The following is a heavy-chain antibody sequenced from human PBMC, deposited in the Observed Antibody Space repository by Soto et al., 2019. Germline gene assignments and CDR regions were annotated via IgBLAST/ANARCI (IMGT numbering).Heavy chain of an antibody. J-gene: IGHJ4*02. V-gene: IGHV3-23*01. CDR1: GFSFNSYA. CDR3: PKAQNSWNYRCYFDC. D-gene: IGHD1-7*01. Sequence: WGSLRISCASSGFSFNSYAMSWVRQAPGKGLEWVSAITGSGGSTFYADSVQGRFTISRDTSKNLLYLQMNSLRAEDTAVYYCPKAQNSWNYRCYFDCWGLGTEVPGSS. CDR2: ITGSGGST.